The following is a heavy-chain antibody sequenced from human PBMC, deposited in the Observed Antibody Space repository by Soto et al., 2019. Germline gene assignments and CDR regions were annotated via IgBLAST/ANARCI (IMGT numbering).Heavy chain of an antibody. J-gene: IGHJ2*01. Sequence: EVQLVESGGGLVQPGGSLRLSCAASGLTFSSYSMNGVGRAPGKGRGGVSYISSSSSTIYYADSVKGRFTISRDNAKNSLYLQMNSLRAEDTAVYYCARQFEDPLLSLVRDFDLWGRGTLVTVSS. CDR1: GLTFSSYS. CDR3: ARQFEDPLLSLVRDFDL. D-gene: IGHD3-10*01. V-gene: IGHV3-48*01. CDR2: ISSSSSTI.